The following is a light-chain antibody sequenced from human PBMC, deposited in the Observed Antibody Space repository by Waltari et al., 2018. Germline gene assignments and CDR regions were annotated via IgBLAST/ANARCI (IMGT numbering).Light chain of an antibody. Sequence: QSVLTQPPSASGTLGQSVTISCSGSSSNIGSNPVQWYQHLPGTAPKLLIFSDNQRPSGVPDRFSGSKSGSSASLAISGLQSYDESLFYCAAWDDSLNALVFGGGTQLTVL. J-gene: IGLJ2*01. CDR3: AAWDDSLNALV. CDR1: SSNIGSNP. CDR2: SDN. V-gene: IGLV1-44*01.